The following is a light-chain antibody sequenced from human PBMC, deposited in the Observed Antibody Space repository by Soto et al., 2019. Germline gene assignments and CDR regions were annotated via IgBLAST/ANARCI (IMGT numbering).Light chain of an antibody. Sequence: DIQMTQSPSSVSASVGDRVTITCRASQDIGSWFAWYQQKPGKVPKPLIYAASILQSGVPSRFSGSGSGTDFTLTINILQPEDFATYYCQQANSFPVSFGQGTRLEIK. CDR1: QDIGSW. CDR2: AAS. CDR3: QQANSFPVS. J-gene: IGKJ5*01. V-gene: IGKV1D-12*01.